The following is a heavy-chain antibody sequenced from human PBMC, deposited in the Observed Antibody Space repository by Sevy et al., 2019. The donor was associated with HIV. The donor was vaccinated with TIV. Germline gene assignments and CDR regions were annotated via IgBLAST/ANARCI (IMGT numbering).Heavy chain of an antibody. V-gene: IGHV4-39*01. D-gene: IGHD6-13*01. J-gene: IGHJ6*03. CDR1: GGSISNGHYY. CDR3: ARARGQQLGLYFYYFYMDV. Sequence: SETLSLTCTVSGGSISNGHYYWGWIRQPPGKGLEWIGSIYCSGSTYYNPSLKSRVTISVDTSKNQFSLPLSSVTAAETAVYYCARARGQQLGLYFYYFYMDVWGTGTTVTVSS. CDR2: IYCSGST.